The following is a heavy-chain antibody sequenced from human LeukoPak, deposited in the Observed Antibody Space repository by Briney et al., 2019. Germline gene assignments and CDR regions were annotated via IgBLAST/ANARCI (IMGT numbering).Heavy chain of an antibody. CDR3: AREPIAASGATYYYYMDV. CDR1: GFTFSSYG. V-gene: IGHV3-30*02. Sequence: GGSLRLSCAASGFTFSSYGMHWVRQAPGKGLEWVAFIRYDGSNKYYADSVKGRFTISRDNSKNTLYLQMNSLRAEDTAVYYCAREPIAASGATYYYYMDVWGKGTTVTVSS. D-gene: IGHD6-6*01. J-gene: IGHJ6*03. CDR2: IRYDGSNK.